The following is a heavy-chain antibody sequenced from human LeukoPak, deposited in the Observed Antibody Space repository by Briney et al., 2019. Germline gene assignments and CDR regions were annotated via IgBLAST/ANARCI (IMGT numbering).Heavy chain of an antibody. CDR3: ASPGAISAFDI. V-gene: IGHV3-30*02. Sequence: GGSLRLSCVASGFTFSSNGMHWVRQAPGKGLEWVTFIQYDGSKKYYADSVKGRFTISRDNSKNTLCLEMNSLRAEDTAVYYCASPGAISAFDIWGQGTMVTVSS. J-gene: IGHJ3*02. CDR2: IQYDGSKK. D-gene: IGHD3-10*01. CDR1: GFTFSSNG.